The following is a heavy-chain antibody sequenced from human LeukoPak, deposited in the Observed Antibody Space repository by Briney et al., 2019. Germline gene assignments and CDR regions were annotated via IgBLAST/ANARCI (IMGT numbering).Heavy chain of an antibody. CDR2: IYYSGST. J-gene: IGHJ2*01. CDR3: AREGAAIIERYFDL. D-gene: IGHD2-2*02. V-gene: IGHV4-31*03. Sequence: SQTLSLTCTVSGGSISSGGYYWRWIRQHPGKGLEWIGYIYYSGSTYYSPSLKSRFTISVDTSKNQFSLKLSSVTAADTAVYYCAREGAAIIERYFDLWGRGTLVTVSS. CDR1: GGSISSGGYY.